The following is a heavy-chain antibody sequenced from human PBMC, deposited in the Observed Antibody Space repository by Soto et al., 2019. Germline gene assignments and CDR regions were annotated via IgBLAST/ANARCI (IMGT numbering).Heavy chain of an antibody. V-gene: IGHV1-69*13. CDR3: ARDSALVGWFGKDYYYYGMDV. D-gene: IGHD3-10*01. CDR1: GGTFSSYA. J-gene: IGHJ6*02. Sequence: GASVKVSCKASGGTFSSYAISWVRQAPGQGLEWMGGIIPIFGTANYAQKFQGRVTITADESTSTAYMELSSLRSEDTAVYYCARDSALVGWFGKDYYYYGMDVWGQGTTVTVSS. CDR2: IIPIFGTA.